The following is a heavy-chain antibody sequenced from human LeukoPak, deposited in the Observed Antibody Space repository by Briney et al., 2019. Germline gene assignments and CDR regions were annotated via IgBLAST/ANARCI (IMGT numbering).Heavy chain of an antibody. D-gene: IGHD6-19*01. J-gene: IGHJ3*02. CDR2: INPNSGGT. Sequence: ASVKVSCKASGYTFTGYYMHWVRQAPGQGLEWMGWINPNSGGTNYAQKFQGRVTMTRDTSISTAYMELSRLRSDDTAVYYCARVMGGSGWYLDDAFDIWGQGTMVTVSS. CDR1: GYTFTGYY. CDR3: ARVMGGSGWYLDDAFDI. V-gene: IGHV1-2*02.